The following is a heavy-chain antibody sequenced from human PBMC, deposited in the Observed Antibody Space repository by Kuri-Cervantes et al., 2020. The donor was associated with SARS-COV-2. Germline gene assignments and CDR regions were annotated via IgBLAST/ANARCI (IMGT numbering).Heavy chain of an antibody. CDR2: TYYSGST. CDR1: GGSISSYY. J-gene: IGHJ6*02. V-gene: IGHV4-59*01. Sequence: GSLRLSCTVSGGSISSYYWSWIRQPPGKGLEWIGYTYYSGSTNYNPSLKSRVTISVDTSKNQFSLKLSSVTAADTAVYYCARDPGVWGSYTNYYGMDVWGQGTTVTVSS. D-gene: IGHD3-16*01. CDR3: ARDPGVWGSYTNYYGMDV.